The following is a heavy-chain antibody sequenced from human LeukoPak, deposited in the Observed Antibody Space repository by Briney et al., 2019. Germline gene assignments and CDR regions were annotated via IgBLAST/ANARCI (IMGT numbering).Heavy chain of an antibody. V-gene: IGHV4-59*01. CDR1: GGSISSYY. D-gene: IGHD2-21*02. CDR2: IYYSGST. Sequence: SETLSLTCTVSGGSISSYYWSWIRQPPGKGLEWIGYIYYSGSTNYNPSLKSRVTISVDTSKNQFSLKLSSVTAADTAAYYCARDYPGDKSFDIWGQGTMVTVSS. J-gene: IGHJ3*02. CDR3: ARDYPGDKSFDI.